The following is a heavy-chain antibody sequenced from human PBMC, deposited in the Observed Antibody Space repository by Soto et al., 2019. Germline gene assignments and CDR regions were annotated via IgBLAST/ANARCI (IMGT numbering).Heavy chain of an antibody. CDR3: AQKNGWPGFEY. J-gene: IGHJ4*02. Sequence: QMHLQESGPGLVKPSETMSLTCTASGASIRNFYWNWVRQFPGKGLEWIGHIYNGERTNYNPTLKSRVTISVNTSKYQFSLKLSSVTVADTAVFYCAQKNGWPGFEYWGEGTLVDVSS. CDR2: IYNGERT. V-gene: IGHV4-4*09. CDR1: GASIRNFY. D-gene: IGHD6-19*01.